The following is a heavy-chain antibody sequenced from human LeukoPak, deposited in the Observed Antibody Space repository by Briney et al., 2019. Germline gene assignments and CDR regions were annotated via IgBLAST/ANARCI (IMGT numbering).Heavy chain of an antibody. CDR2: INAGNGNT. Sequence: ASVKVSCKASGYTFTSYAMHWVRQAPGQRLEWMGWINAGNGNTKYSQEFQGRVTITRDTSASTAYMELSSLRSEDMAVYYCARGSGYDNPYYYYYMDVWGKGTTVTVSS. CDR3: ARGSGYDNPYYYYYMDV. V-gene: IGHV1-3*03. J-gene: IGHJ6*03. D-gene: IGHD5-12*01. CDR1: GYTFTSYA.